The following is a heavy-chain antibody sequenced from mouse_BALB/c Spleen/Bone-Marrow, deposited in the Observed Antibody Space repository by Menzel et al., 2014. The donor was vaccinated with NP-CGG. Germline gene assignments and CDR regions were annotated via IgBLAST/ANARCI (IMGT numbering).Heavy chain of an antibody. CDR3: ASHNWDYAMDY. CDR1: GYTFTSYV. Sequence: VQLQQSGPELVKPGASVKMSCKASGYTFTSYVMHWVKQKPGQGLEWVGYINPYNDGTKYNEKFKGKATLTSDKSSSTAYWELSSLTSEDSAVFYCASHNWDYAMDYWGQGTSVTVSS. CDR2: INPYNDGT. D-gene: IGHD4-1*02. V-gene: IGHV1-14*01. J-gene: IGHJ4*01.